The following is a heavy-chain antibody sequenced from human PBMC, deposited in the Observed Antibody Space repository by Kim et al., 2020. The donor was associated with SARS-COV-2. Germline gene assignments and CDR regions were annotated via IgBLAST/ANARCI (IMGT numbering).Heavy chain of an antibody. V-gene: IGHV1-2*04. CDR1: GYTFTGYY. CDR3: ARTFTGLNYYGSGSYRDYYYYGMDV. D-gene: IGHD3-10*01. J-gene: IGHJ6*02. Sequence: ASVKVSCKASGYTFTGYYMHWVRQAPGQGLEWMGWINPNSGGTNYAQKFQGWVTMTRDTSISTAYMELSRLRSDDTAVYYCARTFTGLNYYGSGSYRDYYYYGMDVWGQGTTVTVSS. CDR2: INPNSGGT.